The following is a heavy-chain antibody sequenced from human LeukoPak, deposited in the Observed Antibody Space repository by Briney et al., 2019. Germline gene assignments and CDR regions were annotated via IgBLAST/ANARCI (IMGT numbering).Heavy chain of an antibody. CDR2: IIPIFGTA. V-gene: IGHV1-69*13. D-gene: IGHD3-10*01. CDR3: ARVPYYGSGSNYWADYYGIDV. J-gene: IGHJ6*02. Sequence: SVKVSCKASGGTFSSYAISWVRQAPGQGLEWMGGIIPIFGTANYAQKFQGRVTITADESTSTAYMELSSLRSEDTAVYYCARVPYYGSGSNYWADYYGIDVWGQGTTVTVSS. CDR1: GGTFSSYA.